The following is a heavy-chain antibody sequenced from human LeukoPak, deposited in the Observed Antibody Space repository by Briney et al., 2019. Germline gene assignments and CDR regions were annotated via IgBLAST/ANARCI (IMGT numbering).Heavy chain of an antibody. J-gene: IGHJ6*03. D-gene: IGHD3-10*01. Sequence: GASVKVSCKASGGTFSSYAISWVRQAPGQGLEWMGEIIPIFGTANYAQKFQGRVTITADESTSTAYMELSSLRSEDTAVYYCARTPVWFGEMYYYYMDVWGKGTTVTISS. CDR2: IIPIFGTA. CDR3: ARTPVWFGEMYYYYMDV. V-gene: IGHV1-69*13. CDR1: GGTFSSYA.